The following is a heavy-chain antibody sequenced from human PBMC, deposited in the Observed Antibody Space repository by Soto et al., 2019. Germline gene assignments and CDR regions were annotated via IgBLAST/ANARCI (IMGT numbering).Heavy chain of an antibody. J-gene: IGHJ5*02. V-gene: IGHV1-18*01. Sequence: QLQLVQSGAEVKKPGASVKVSCKASGYMFTSYGITWVRQAPGQGLEWMGWISAYNGKTQYAQQLQGRLTLTTDTPTSTAYMELRSLRSDGTAVYYCARDPSYSGDYRGWFGPWGQGTLVTVSS. CDR3: ARDPSYSGDYRGWFGP. CDR2: ISAYNGKT. D-gene: IGHD1-26*01. CDR1: GYMFTSYG.